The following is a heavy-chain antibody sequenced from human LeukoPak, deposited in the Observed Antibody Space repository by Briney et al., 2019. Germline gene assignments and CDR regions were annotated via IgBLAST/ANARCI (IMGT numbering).Heavy chain of an antibody. J-gene: IGHJ6*02. Sequence: PSETLSLTCAVYGGFFSGYYWSWIRQPPGKGLEWIGEINHSGSTNYNPSLKSRVTISVDTSKNQFSLKLSSVTAADTAVYYCARRHGDHYYDSSGYYYDPPYYGMDVWGQGTTVTVSS. CDR1: GGFFSGYY. CDR3: ARRHGDHYYDSSGYYYDPPYYGMDV. V-gene: IGHV4-34*01. CDR2: INHSGST. D-gene: IGHD3-22*01.